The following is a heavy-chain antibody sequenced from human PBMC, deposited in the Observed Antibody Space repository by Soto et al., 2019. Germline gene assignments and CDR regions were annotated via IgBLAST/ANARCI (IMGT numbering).Heavy chain of an antibody. Sequence: SVKVSCKASGGTFSSYAISWVRQAPGQGLEWMGGIIPIFGTANYAQKFQGRVTITADESTSTAYMELSSLRSEDTAVYYCARTLGGSYNWFDPWGQETLVTVSS. CDR2: IIPIFGTA. V-gene: IGHV1-69*13. D-gene: IGHD3-16*01. CDR3: ARTLGGSYNWFDP. J-gene: IGHJ5*02. CDR1: GGTFSSYA.